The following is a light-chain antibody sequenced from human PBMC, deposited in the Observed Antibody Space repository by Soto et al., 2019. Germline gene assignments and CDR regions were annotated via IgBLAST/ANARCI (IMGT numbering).Light chain of an antibody. Sequence: DIQMTQSPSTLSASVGDTVTITCRASLDIGDELAWYQQKPGKAPKRLIYHTSSLQSGVPSRFSGSGSGTEFTLTISSLQPDDFATYYCQQYNSYPRTFGQGTKVDIK. CDR2: HTS. CDR3: QQYNSYPRT. J-gene: IGKJ1*01. V-gene: IGKV1-5*01. CDR1: LDIGDE.